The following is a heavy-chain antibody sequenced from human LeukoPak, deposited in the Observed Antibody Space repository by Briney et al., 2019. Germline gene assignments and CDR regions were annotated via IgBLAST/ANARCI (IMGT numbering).Heavy chain of an antibody. V-gene: IGHV4-31*03. CDR1: GGSISSGGSY. J-gene: IGHJ6*02. CDR2: IYYSGST. D-gene: IGHD6-13*01. Sequence: SETLSLTCTVSGGSISSGGSYWSWIRQHPGKGLEWIGYIYYSGSTYYNPSLKSRVTISVDTSKNQFSLKLSSVTAADTAVYYCARDLIAAAGKGDYYYYGMDVWGQGTTVTVSS. CDR3: ARDLIAAAGKGDYYYYGMDV.